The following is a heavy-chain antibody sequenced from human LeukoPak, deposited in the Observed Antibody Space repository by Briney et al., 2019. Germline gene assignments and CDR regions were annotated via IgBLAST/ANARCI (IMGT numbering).Heavy chain of an antibody. CDR2: ISSSSSYI. V-gene: IGHV3-21*01. D-gene: IGHD3-22*01. Sequence: PGGSLRLSCAASGFTFSSYSMNWVRQAPGKGLEWVSSISSSSSYIYYADSVKGRFTISRDNAKNSLYLQMNSLRAEDTAVYYCARDVSYYDTRFNVDYWGQGTLVTVSS. J-gene: IGHJ4*02. CDR3: ARDVSYYDTRFNVDY. CDR1: GFTFSSYS.